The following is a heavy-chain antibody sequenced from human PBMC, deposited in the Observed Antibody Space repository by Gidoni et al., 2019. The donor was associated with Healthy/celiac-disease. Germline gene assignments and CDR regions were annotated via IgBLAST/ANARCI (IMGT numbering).Heavy chain of an antibody. CDR1: GRSFIGYY. CDR3: ARGSRGDTADFDY. CDR2: INYSGST. J-gene: IGHJ4*02. D-gene: IGHD5-18*01. Sequence: QVQLRHRAAGLFKPSENLAPTCAAYGRSFIGYYWSWIRQPPGKVLEWIGEINYSGSTNYNPSLKSRVTISVDTSKNQFSLKLSSVTAADTAVYYCARGSRGDTADFDYWGQGTLVTVSS. V-gene: IGHV4-34*01.